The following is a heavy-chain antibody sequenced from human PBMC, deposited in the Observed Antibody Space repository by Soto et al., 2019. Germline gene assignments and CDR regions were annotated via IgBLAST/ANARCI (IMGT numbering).Heavy chain of an antibody. CDR1: GFTLSSYA. J-gene: IGHJ4*02. CDR3: AKDKAFMVRGVEFDY. CDR2: ISGSGGST. V-gene: IGHV3-23*01. D-gene: IGHD3-10*01. Sequence: GGSLRLSCAASGFTLSSYAMSWVRQAPGKGLEWVSAISGSGGSTYYADSVKGRFTISRDNSKNTLYLQMNSLRAEDTAVYYCAKDKAFMVRGVEFDYWGQGTLVTVSS.